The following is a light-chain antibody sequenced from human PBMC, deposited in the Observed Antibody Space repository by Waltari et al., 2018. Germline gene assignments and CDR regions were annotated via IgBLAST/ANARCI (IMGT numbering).Light chain of an antibody. CDR2: DVS. CDR1: SSYIGGYHY. Sequence: QSALTQPASVSGSPGQSITLSCTGTSSYIGGYHYVSWYQPHPGTAPKLIIYDVSDRPSGISSRFSGSKSGNTASLTISGLQVEDEADYYCGSYTTTTTLFGGGTKLTVL. V-gene: IGLV2-14*03. CDR3: GSYTTTTTL. J-gene: IGLJ2*01.